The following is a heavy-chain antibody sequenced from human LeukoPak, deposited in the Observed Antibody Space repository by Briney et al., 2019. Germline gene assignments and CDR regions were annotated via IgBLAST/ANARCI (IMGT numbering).Heavy chain of an antibody. CDR1: GGSFSGYY. CDR2: INHSGST. V-gene: IGHV4-34*01. Sequence: SETLSLTCAVYGGSFSGYYWSWIRQPPGKGLEWIGEINHSGSTNYNPSLKSRVTISVDTSKNQFSLKLSSVTAADTAVYYCARRYSSSWYNWFDPWAREPWSPSPQ. CDR3: ARRYSSSWYNWFDP. J-gene: IGHJ5*02. D-gene: IGHD6-13*01.